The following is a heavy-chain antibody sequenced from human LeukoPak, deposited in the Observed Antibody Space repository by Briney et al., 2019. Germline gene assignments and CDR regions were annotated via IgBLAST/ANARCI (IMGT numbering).Heavy chain of an antibody. CDR2: IYTSGST. CDR3: AREYPAMIGRDWFDP. J-gene: IGHJ5*02. D-gene: IGHD3-22*01. CDR1: GGSLSSGDYY. Sequence: SDTLSLTCTVSGGSLSSGDYYWSWIRQPAGKVLEWIGRIYTSGSTNYNPSLKSRITISVDTSKNQFSLKLSSVTAADTAVYYCAREYPAMIGRDWFDPWGQGTLVTVSS. V-gene: IGHV4-61*02.